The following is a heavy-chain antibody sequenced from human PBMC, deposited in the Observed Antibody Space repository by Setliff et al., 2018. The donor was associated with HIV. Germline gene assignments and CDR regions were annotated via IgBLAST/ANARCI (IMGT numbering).Heavy chain of an antibody. V-gene: IGHV4-59*12. J-gene: IGHJ6*02. CDR2: ISYSGGS. Sequence: PSETLSLTCAVYGGSINTYYWSWIRQSPGKGLEWLGYISYSGGSNYDPSLKSRVTTSVDTSKNQFSLKLSSVTAADTAVYYCAREDYYYYGMDVWGQGTTVTVS. CDR1: GGSINTYY. CDR3: AREDYYYYGMDV.